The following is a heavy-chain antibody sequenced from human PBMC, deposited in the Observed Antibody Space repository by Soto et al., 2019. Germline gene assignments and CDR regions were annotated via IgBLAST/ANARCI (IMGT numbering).Heavy chain of an antibody. Sequence: SETLSLTCTVSGGSISSYYWSWIRQPPGKGLEWIGYIYYSGSTNYNPSLKSRVTISVDTSKNQFSLKLSSVTAADTAVYYCARARSDYYDSSGYYFDYWGQGTLVTVSS. CDR1: GGSISSYY. CDR2: IYYSGST. J-gene: IGHJ4*02. CDR3: ARARSDYYDSSGYYFDY. V-gene: IGHV4-59*01. D-gene: IGHD3-22*01.